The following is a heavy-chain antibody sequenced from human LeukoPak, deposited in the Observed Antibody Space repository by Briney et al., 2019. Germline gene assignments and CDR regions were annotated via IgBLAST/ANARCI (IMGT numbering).Heavy chain of an antibody. D-gene: IGHD6-19*01. V-gene: IGHV4-38-2*02. J-gene: IGHJ4*02. Sequence: SETLSLTCNVSSYSISSGFYWGWIRQPPGKGLEWIGSIFHSGSTYYNPSLKSRVTISVDTSKNQFSLKLSSVTAADTAVYYCARSTYSSGPVDYWGQGTLVTVSS. CDR1: SYSISSGFY. CDR3: ARSTYSSGPVDY. CDR2: IFHSGST.